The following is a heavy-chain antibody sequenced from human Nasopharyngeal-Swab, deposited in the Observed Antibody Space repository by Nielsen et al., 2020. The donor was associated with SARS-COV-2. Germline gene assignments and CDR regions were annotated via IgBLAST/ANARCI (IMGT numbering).Heavy chain of an antibody. J-gene: IGHJ3*02. D-gene: IGHD2-21*01. Sequence: ASVKVYCKASGYTFTSYYMHWVRQAPGQGLEWMGIINPSGGSTSYAQKFQGRVTMTRDTSTSTVYMELSSLRSEDTAVYYCARVFQGDAFDIWGQGTMVTVSS. CDR1: GYTFTSYY. CDR2: INPSGGST. V-gene: IGHV1-46*01. CDR3: ARVFQGDAFDI.